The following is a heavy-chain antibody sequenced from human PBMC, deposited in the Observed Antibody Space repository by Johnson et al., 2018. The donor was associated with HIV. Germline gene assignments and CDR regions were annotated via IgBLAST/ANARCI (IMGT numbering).Heavy chain of an antibody. CDR2: ISYDGSNK. J-gene: IGHJ3*01. Sequence: QVQLVESGGGVVQPGRSLRLSCAASGFTFSSYAMHWVRQAPGKGLEWVAVISYDGSNKHYADYVKGRFTISRDNAKNTGYLETNSLRPEDTAVYYCAKDPGKWSDFWSASDAFDVWGQGTMVTVSS. D-gene: IGHD3-3*01. CDR3: AKDPGKWSDFWSASDAFDV. CDR1: GFTFSSYA. V-gene: IGHV3-30*04.